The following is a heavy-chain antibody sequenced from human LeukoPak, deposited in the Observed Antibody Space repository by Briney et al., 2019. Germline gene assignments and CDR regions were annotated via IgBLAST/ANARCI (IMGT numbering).Heavy chain of an antibody. CDR3: ARDRAGAAAGTRPEYFQH. V-gene: IGHV1-2*04. CDR1: GYAFNIYD. J-gene: IGHJ1*01. CDR2: INPNSGGT. Sequence: GASVRVSCKASGYAFNIYDINWVRQATGQGLEWMGLINPNSGGTNYAQKFQGWVTMTRDTSISTAYMELSRLRSDDTAVYYCARDRAGAAAGTRPEYFQHWGQGTLVTVSS. D-gene: IGHD6-13*01.